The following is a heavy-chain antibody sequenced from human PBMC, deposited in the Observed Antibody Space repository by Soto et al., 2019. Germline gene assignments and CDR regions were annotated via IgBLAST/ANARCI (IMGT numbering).Heavy chain of an antibody. CDR2: IYHSGST. CDR1: GGSISSSNW. CDR3: ARGRYSGYDLYTNWFDP. Sequence: SETLSLTCAVSGGSISSSNWWSWFRQPPGKGLEWIGEIYHSGSTNYNPSLKSRVTISVDKSKNQFSLKLSSVTAADTAVYYWARGRYSGYDLYTNWFDPWGKGTLVT. D-gene: IGHD5-12*01. V-gene: IGHV4-4*02. J-gene: IGHJ5*02.